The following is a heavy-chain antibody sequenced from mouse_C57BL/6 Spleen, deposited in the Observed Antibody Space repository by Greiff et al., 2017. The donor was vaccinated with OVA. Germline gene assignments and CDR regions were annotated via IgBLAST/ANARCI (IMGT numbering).Heavy chain of an antibody. CDR3: ARGSYYGSSGYFDV. V-gene: IGHV1-52*01. Sequence: QVQLQQPGAELVRPGSSVKLSCKASGYTFTSYWMHWVKQRPIQGLEWIGNIDPSDSETHYNQKFKDKATLTVDKSSSTAYMQLSSLTSEDSAVYYCARGSYYGSSGYFDVWGTGTTVTVSS. J-gene: IGHJ1*03. CDR2: IDPSDSET. D-gene: IGHD1-1*01. CDR1: GYTFTSYW.